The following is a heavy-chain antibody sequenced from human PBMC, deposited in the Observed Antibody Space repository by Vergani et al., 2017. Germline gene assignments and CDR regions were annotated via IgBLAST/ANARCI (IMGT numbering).Heavy chain of an antibody. D-gene: IGHD2-8*01. CDR3: ARDRFGIVLMVYDTGNYMDV. Sequence: QVQLVESGGGVVQPGRSLRLSCAASGFTFSSYAMHWVRQAPGKGLEWVAVISYDGSNKYYADSVKGRFTISRDNSKNTLYLQMNSLRAEDTAVYYCARDRFGIVLMVYDTGNYMDVWGKGTTVTVSS. V-gene: IGHV3-30*04. CDR1: GFTFSSYA. J-gene: IGHJ6*03. CDR2: ISYDGSNK.